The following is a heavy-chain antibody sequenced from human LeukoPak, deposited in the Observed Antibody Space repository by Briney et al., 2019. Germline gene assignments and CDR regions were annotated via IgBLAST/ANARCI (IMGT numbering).Heavy chain of an antibody. Sequence: PGGSLRLSCAASRFTFSSYSMNWVRQAPGKGLEWVSSIGGSSSYIYYADSVKGRFTISRDNAKNSLYLQMNSLRAEDTAVYYCARDYSSGWYANMDVWGKGTTVTVSS. D-gene: IGHD6-19*01. V-gene: IGHV3-21*01. CDR1: RFTFSSYS. CDR2: IGGSSSYI. CDR3: ARDYSSGWYANMDV. J-gene: IGHJ6*03.